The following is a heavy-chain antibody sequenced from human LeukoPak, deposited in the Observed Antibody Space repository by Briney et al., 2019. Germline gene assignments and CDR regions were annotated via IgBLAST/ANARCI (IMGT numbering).Heavy chain of an antibody. V-gene: IGHV3-23*01. CDR1: GFTFSSYA. D-gene: IGHD3-9*01. Sequence: GGSLRLSCAASGFTFSSYAMSWVRQAPGKGLEWVSAISGSGGSTYYADSVKGRFTISRDNSKNTLFLQMNSLRAEDTALYYCARSGYYNPNYFNSWGQGTLVTVSS. CDR2: ISGSGGST. J-gene: IGHJ4*02. CDR3: ARSGYYNPNYFNS.